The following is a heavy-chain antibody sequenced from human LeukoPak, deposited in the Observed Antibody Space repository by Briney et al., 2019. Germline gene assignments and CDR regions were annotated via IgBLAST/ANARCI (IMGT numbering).Heavy chain of an antibody. D-gene: IGHD5-12*01. CDR1: GGSLDGYY. J-gene: IGHJ4*02. V-gene: IGHV4-34*01. Sequence: SDTLSPTCTIYGGSLDGYYWRWIRRTPEKGLEWIAEINHSGSNNYNPSLASRVTISEDMSKNQLSMKLTSVTAADTAVYYCARGGRGYRFDHWGQGTLVTVSS. CDR3: ARGGRGYRFDH. CDR2: INHSGSN.